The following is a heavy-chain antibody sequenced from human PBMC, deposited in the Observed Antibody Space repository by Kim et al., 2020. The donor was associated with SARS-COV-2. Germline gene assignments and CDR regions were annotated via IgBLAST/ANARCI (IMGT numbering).Heavy chain of an antibody. Sequence: YADSVKGRFTISRDNAKNSLFLQMNSLRAEDTAVYYCARGGSYLPNLFDYWGQGTLVTVSS. V-gene: IGHV3-11*05. J-gene: IGHJ4*02. D-gene: IGHD1-26*01. CDR3: ARGGSYLPNLFDY.